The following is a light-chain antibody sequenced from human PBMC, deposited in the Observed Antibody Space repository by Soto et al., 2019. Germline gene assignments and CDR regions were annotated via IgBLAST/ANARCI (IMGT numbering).Light chain of an antibody. CDR2: DAS. V-gene: IGKV3-15*01. CDR3: QHYNTWPIT. CDR1: QSVSSN. Sequence: EIVMTQSPATLSVSPGEGATLSCRASQSVSSNLAWYQQKPGQTPRLLIYDASTRATGIPARFSGSGSGTEFTVTISSLQSEDFAVYYCQHYNTWPITFGQGTRLEIK. J-gene: IGKJ5*01.